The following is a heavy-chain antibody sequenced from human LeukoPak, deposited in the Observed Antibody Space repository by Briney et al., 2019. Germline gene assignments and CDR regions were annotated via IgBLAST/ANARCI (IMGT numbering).Heavy chain of an antibody. D-gene: IGHD2-21*02. Sequence: GGSLRLSCAASGFTFNNYWMHWVRQAPGKGLVWVSRIDSDGSSTRYADAVKGRFTVSRDNSKNTLYLQMNSLRAEDTAIYYCARGGMVVTAPHPFDPWGQGTLVTVSS. J-gene: IGHJ5*02. V-gene: IGHV3-74*01. CDR1: GFTFNNYW. CDR3: ARGGMVVTAPHPFDP. CDR2: IDSDGSST.